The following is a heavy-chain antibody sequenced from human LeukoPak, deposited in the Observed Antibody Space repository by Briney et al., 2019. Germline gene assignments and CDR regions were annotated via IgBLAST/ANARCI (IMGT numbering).Heavy chain of an antibody. D-gene: IGHD5-24*01. CDR2: IKQDGSEK. CDR3: ASGRQMGY. Sequence: PGGSLRLSCAASGFTFSSYWMSWVRQAPGKGQEWVANIKQDGSEKYYVGSVKGRFTISRDNAKNSLFLQMDSLRAEDTAVYYCASGRQMGYWGQGALVTVSS. V-gene: IGHV3-7*03. CDR1: GFTFSSYW. J-gene: IGHJ4*02.